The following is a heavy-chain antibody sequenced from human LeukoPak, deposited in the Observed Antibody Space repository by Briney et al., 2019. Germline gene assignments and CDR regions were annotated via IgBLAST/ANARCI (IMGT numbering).Heavy chain of an antibody. Sequence: ASVKVSCKASGGTFSSYAISWVRQAPGQWLELMGWSIPIFGTANYAQTFRGRVTITADESTSTAYMELSSLRSEDTAVYYCARGRVLGYCSSTSCLGDWFDPWGQGTLVTVSS. CDR1: GGTFSSYA. CDR2: SIPIFGTA. CDR3: ARGRVLGYCSSTSCLGDWFDP. D-gene: IGHD2-2*01. V-gene: IGHV1-69*13. J-gene: IGHJ5*02.